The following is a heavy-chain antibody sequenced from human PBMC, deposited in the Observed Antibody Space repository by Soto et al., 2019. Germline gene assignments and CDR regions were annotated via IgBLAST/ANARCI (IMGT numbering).Heavy chain of an antibody. CDR2: IYYSGST. CDR3: AREGKGARGHYGMDV. CDR1: GGSISSSSYY. V-gene: IGHV4-39*01. D-gene: IGHD3-10*01. Sequence: KPSETLSLTCTVSGGSISSSSYYWGWIRQPPGKGLEWIGSIYYSGSTYYNPSLKSRVTISVDTSKKQFSLKLSSVTAADTALYYCAREGKGARGHYGMDVWGQGTTVTVSS. J-gene: IGHJ6*02.